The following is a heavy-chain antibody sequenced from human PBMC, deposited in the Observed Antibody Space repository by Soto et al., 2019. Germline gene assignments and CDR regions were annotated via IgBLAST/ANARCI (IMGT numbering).Heavy chain of an antibody. CDR1: GFTFDDYG. D-gene: IGHD2-2*01. Sequence: GGSLRLSCAASGFTFDDYGMSWVRQAPGKGLEWVSGINWNGGSTGYADSVKGRFTISRDNAKNSLYLQMNSLRAEDTALYHCARLRYCSSTSCYDYYYYYMDVWGKGTTVTVSS. V-gene: IGHV3-20*01. CDR3: ARLRYCSSTSCYDYYYYYMDV. J-gene: IGHJ6*03. CDR2: INWNGGST.